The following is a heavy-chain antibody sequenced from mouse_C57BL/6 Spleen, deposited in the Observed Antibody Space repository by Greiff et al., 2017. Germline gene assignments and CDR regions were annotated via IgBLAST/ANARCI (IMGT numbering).Heavy chain of an antibody. CDR1: GFTFSSYG. CDR3: ARQELGPIDY. Sequence: EVKLVESGGDLVKPGGSLKLSCAASGFTFSSYGMSWVRQTPDKRLEWVATISSGGSYTYYPDSVKGRFTISRDNAKNTLYLQMSSLKSEDTAMYYCARQELGPIDYWGQGTTLTVSS. CDR2: ISSGGSYT. J-gene: IGHJ2*01. D-gene: IGHD4-1*01. V-gene: IGHV5-6*01.